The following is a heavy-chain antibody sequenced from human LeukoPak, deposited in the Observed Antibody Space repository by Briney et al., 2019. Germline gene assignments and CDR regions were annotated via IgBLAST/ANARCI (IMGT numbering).Heavy chain of an antibody. CDR1: GFTFTTYW. Sequence: TGGSLRLSCAASGFTFTTYWMHWVRQAPGKGLEWVSAISGSGGSTYYADSVKGRFTISRDNSKNTLYLQMNSLRAEDTAVYYCAKGRYPFDYWGQGTLVTVSS. CDR3: AKGRYPFDY. CDR2: ISGSGGST. V-gene: IGHV3-23*01. J-gene: IGHJ4*02. D-gene: IGHD1-26*01.